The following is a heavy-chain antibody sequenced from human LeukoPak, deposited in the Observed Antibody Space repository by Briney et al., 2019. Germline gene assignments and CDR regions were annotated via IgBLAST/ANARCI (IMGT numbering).Heavy chain of an antibody. D-gene: IGHD2-2*01. CDR2: INHSGST. CDR1: GGSFSGYY. J-gene: IGHJ4*02. V-gene: IGHV4-34*01. Sequence: TSENLSLTCAVYGGSFSGYYWSWIRQPPGKGLEWIGEINHSGSTNYNPSLKSRVTISVDTSKNQFSLKLSSVTAADTAVYYCARGGAVWYCSSTSCISVFDYWGQGTLVTVSS. CDR3: ARGGAVWYCSSTSCISVFDY.